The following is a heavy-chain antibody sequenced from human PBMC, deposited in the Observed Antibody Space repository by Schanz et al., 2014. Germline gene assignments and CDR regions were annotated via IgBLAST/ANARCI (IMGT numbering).Heavy chain of an antibody. Sequence: EVQLVESGGGFVQPGGSLRLSCAASGFTFSSYSMNWVRQAPGKGLEWVSSISSSGGYIHYADSVKGRFTISRDNAKNTLYLQMNSLRAEDTAVYYCARDSKPNYDFLTAYYSIDYWGQGTLVTVSS. CDR2: ISSSGGYI. CDR3: ARDSKPNYDFLTAYYSIDY. D-gene: IGHD3-9*01. V-gene: IGHV3-21*01. J-gene: IGHJ4*02. CDR1: GFTFSSYS.